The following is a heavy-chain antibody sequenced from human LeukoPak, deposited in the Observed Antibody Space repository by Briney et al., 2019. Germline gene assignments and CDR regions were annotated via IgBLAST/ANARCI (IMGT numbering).Heavy chain of an antibody. CDR2: IYPGDSDT. D-gene: IGHD3-10*01. J-gene: IGHJ5*02. V-gene: IGHV5-51*04. CDR3: ACRKYYSTWSDP. Sequence: GESLKISCKTSGQSFSSYWIGWVRQVPGKGLEWMGIIYPGDSDTQYSPSFQGLVTISADKPINTVYLQWSSLKATDSAIYYCACRKYYSTWSDPWGWGTLVTVSS. CDR1: GQSFSSYW.